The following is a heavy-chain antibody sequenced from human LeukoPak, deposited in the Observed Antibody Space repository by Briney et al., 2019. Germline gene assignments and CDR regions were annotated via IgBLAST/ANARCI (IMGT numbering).Heavy chain of an antibody. V-gene: IGHV3-21*01. CDR2: ISSSSRYI. Sequence: GGSLRLSCAASGFTFSSYSINWVRQAPGKGLEWVSSISSSSRYIYYADSVKGRFTISRDNAKNTLYLQMNSLRAEDTAVYYCAKERGYYYDSSGLYPWGQGTLVTVSS. CDR1: GFTFSSYS. J-gene: IGHJ5*02. CDR3: AKERGYYYDSSGLYP. D-gene: IGHD3-22*01.